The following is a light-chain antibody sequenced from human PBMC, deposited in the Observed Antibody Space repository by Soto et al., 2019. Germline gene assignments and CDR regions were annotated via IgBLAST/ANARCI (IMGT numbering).Light chain of an antibody. CDR1: SSSIGAGHH. CDR3: QSYDTSLSDVL. J-gene: IGLJ2*01. Sequence: QSVLTQPPSVSGAPGQRVTVSCTGSSSSIGAGHHVHWYQQLPGTAPKLLIYNNDNRPSGVPDRFSGSKSGTSASLAISGLQAEDEAEYYCQSYDTSLSDVLFGGGTQLTVL. CDR2: NND. V-gene: IGLV1-40*01.